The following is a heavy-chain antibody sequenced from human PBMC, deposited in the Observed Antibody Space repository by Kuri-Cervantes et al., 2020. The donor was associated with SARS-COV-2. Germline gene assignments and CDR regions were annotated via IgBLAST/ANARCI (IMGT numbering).Heavy chain of an antibody. V-gene: IGHV1-18*01. CDR2: ISAYNTHT. D-gene: IGHD2-2*01. J-gene: IGHJ4*02. Sequence: ASVKVSCKASGYTFISYGIIWVRQAPGQGLEWMGWISAYNTHTKYAQRVQGRVTMTTDTTTSTAYMELRSLGSDDTAVYYCARDPSHCSRTSCFIDVFDYWGPGTLVTVSS. CDR3: ARDPSHCSRTSCFIDVFDY. CDR1: GYTFISYG.